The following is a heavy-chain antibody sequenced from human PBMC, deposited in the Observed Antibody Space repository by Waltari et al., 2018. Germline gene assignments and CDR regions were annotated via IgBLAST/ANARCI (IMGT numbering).Heavy chain of an antibody. CDR3: ARDGIAAAGLLYYFDY. Sequence: QVQLVQSGAEVKKPGASVKVSCKASGYTFTSYAMHWVRQAPGQRLEWMGWINAGNGNTKDTQKFQGRVTITRDTSASTAYMELSSVRSEDTAVYYCARDGIAAAGLLYYFDYWGQGTLVTVSS. CDR2: INAGNGNT. V-gene: IGHV1-3*01. CDR1: GYTFTSYA. D-gene: IGHD6-13*01. J-gene: IGHJ4*02.